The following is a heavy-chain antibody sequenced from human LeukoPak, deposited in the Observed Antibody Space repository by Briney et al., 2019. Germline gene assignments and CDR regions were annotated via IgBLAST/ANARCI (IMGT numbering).Heavy chain of an antibody. V-gene: IGHV3-23*01. CDR2: ISGGGETT. J-gene: IGHJ4*02. D-gene: IGHD4-17*01. Sequence: GGSLRLSCAASGFTFNNYAMSWVRRAPGKGLEWVSSISGGGETTYYADSAKGRFTISRDNSQNTLYLQMNSLRAEDTAVYYCARDYADYVGYFFFDYWGQGTLVTVSS. CDR3: ARDYADYVGYFFFDY. CDR1: GFTFNNYA.